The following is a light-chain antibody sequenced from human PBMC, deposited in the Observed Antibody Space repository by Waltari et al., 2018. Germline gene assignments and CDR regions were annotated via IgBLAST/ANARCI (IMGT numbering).Light chain of an antibody. CDR3: NSRDSSGIHVV. V-gene: IGLV3-19*01. J-gene: IGLJ2*01. CDR1: SLRSYY. CDR2: GKN. Sequence: SSELTQDPAVSVALEQTVRSTCPGASLRSYYPSWYQQKPGQAPVLVIYGKNNRPSGIPDRFSGSSSGNTASLTITGVQAEDEADYYCNSRDSSGIHVVFGGGTKLTVL.